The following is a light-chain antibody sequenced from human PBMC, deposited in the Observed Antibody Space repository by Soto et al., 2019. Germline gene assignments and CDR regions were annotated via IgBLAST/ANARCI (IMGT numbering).Light chain of an antibody. CDR2: GAS. J-gene: IGKJ1*01. CDR1: QSVNAN. V-gene: IGKV3-15*01. Sequence: EVVMTQSPATLSVSPGERATLSCRASQSVNANLAWYQQMPGQAPRLLIHGASNRATGIPARFSGSGFGTEFIXXIXSXXSEDFAVYYCQQYNTWLWTFGKGTKVEI. CDR3: QQYNTWLWT.